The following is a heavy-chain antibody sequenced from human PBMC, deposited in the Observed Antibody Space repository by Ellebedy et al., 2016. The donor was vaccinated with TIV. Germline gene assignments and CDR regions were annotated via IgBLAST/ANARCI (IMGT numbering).Heavy chain of an antibody. CDR3: AKDLEGYCVGATCSFFDS. V-gene: IGHV3-23*01. CDR2: ISSSGYST. D-gene: IGHD2-15*01. J-gene: IGHJ4*02. Sequence: GGSLRLXCAASGFTVSSNYMTWVRQAPGKGLEWVSAISSSGYSTYYADSVTGRFTISRDNSKNTLYLQMNSLRAEDTAVYFCAKDLEGYCVGATCSFFDSWGQGARVTVSS. CDR1: GFTVSSNY.